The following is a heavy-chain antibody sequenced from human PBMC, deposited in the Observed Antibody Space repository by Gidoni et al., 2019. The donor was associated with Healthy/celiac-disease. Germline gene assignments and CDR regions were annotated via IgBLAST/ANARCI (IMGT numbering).Heavy chain of an antibody. D-gene: IGHD2-2*01. CDR2: IIPIFGTA. Sequence: QAPGQGLEWMGGIIPIFGTANYAQKFQGRVTITADESTSTAYMELSSLRSEDTAVYYCARGSRAAMHYYYYYGMDVWGQGTTVTVSS. V-gene: IGHV1-69*01. CDR3: ARGSRAAMHYYYYYGMDV. J-gene: IGHJ6*02.